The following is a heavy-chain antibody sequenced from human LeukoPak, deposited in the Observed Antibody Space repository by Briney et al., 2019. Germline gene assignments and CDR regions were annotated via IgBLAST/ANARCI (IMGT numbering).Heavy chain of an antibody. Sequence: SETLSLTCAVSGGSISSSNWWGWVRQPPGKGLEWIGEIYHSGSTNYNPSLKSRVTISVDKSKNQFSLKLSSVTAADTAIYYCARNAVEAPAANFGDFFDFWGQGTLVTVSS. J-gene: IGHJ4*02. CDR1: GGSISSSNW. CDR2: IYHSGST. V-gene: IGHV4-4*02. D-gene: IGHD2-2*01. CDR3: ARNAVEAPAANFGDFFDF.